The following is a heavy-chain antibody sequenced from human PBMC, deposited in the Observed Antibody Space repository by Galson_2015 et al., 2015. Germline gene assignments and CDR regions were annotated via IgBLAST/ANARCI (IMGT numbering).Heavy chain of an antibody. CDR3: ARQNPQIYYYYGMDV. CDR1: GGSFSGYY. J-gene: IGHJ6*02. V-gene: IGHV4-34*01. CDR2: INHSGST. Sequence: SETLSLTCAVYGGSFSGYYWSWIRQPPGKGLEWIGEINHSGSTNYNPSLKSRVTISVDTSKNQFSLKLSSVTAADTAVYYCARQNPQIYYYYGMDVWGQGTTVTVSS.